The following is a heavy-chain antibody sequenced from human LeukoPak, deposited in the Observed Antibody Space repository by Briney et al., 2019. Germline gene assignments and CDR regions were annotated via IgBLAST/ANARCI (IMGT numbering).Heavy chain of an antibody. J-gene: IGHJ6*03. CDR3: ARGTPYYYYYYMDV. CDR2: IIPIFGTT. Sequence: ASVKVSCKASGGTFSSYAISWVRQAPGPGLGWMGGIIPIFGTTNYAQKFQGRVTITTDESTSTAYMELSSLRSEDTAVYYCARGTPYYYYYYMDVWGKGTTVTVSS. V-gene: IGHV1-69*05. CDR1: GGTFSSYA. D-gene: IGHD1-14*01.